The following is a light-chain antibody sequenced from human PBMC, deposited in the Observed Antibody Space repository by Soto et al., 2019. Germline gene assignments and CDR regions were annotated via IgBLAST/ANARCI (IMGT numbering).Light chain of an antibody. CDR2: GAS. CDR3: QQSYNTIT. J-gene: IGKJ5*01. V-gene: IGKV1-39*01. Sequence: DIQMTQSPSSLSASVGDRVTITCRASQSISRNLNWYQQKPGTAPKLLMFGASTLQSGVPSRFSGSGSGTDFTLTITSLQPEDFATYYCQQSYNTITFGQGTRLEIK. CDR1: QSISRN.